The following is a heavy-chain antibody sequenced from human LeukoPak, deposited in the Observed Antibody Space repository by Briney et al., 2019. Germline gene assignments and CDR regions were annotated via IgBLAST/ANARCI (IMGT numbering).Heavy chain of an antibody. J-gene: IGHJ5*02. D-gene: IGHD3-10*01. CDR2: ISSSSSYI. V-gene: IGHV3-21*01. CDR3: AGARGLGPGGWFDP. CDR1: GFTFSSYS. Sequence: GGSLRLSCAASGFTFSSYSMNWVRQAPGKGLEWVSSISSSSSYIYYADSVKGRFTISRDNAKNSLYLQMNSLRAEDTAVYYCAGARGLGPGGWFDPWGQGTLVTVSS.